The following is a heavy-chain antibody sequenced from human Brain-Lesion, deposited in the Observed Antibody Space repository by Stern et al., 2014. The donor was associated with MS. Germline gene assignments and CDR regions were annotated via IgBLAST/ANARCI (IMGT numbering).Heavy chain of an antibody. CDR2: FDPADGET. CDR3: ATLSPGAGGNYYRHFDY. D-gene: IGHD1-26*01. Sequence: VQLVQSGAEVKKPGASVKVSCKVSGYTLTDLSMHWVRQAPRKGLEWMGGFDPADGETIYAQKFQGRVTMTEDTSTDQAYMELSSLRSEDTAVYYCATLSPGAGGNYYRHFDYWGQGTLVTVSS. J-gene: IGHJ4*02. CDR1: GYTLTDLS. V-gene: IGHV1-24*01.